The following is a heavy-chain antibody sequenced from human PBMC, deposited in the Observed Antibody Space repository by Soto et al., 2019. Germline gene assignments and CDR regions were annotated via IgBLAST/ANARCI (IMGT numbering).Heavy chain of an antibody. Sequence: EVQLVESGGGLVKPGGSLRLSCAASGFTFRSDGMNWVRQTPQKGLEWVSSISSSGTSIHYADSVRGRFIIARDNDKKSVFLQMNSLRADDTAVYFCARDLRYSGSFHFASWGQGALVTVSS. CDR3: ARDLRYSGSFHFAS. CDR1: GFTFRSDG. J-gene: IGHJ4*02. V-gene: IGHV3-21*01. D-gene: IGHD5-12*01. CDR2: ISSSGTSI.